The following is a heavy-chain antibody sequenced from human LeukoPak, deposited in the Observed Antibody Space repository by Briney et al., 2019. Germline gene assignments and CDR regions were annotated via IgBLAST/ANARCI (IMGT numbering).Heavy chain of an antibody. CDR3: AKHVDTAALDY. CDR1: GYTFTSYS. J-gene: IGHJ4*02. CDR2: ISAYNGNT. Sequence: ASVKVSCKACGYTFTSYSISWVRQAPGQGLEWMGWISAYNGNTNYAQKLQGRVTMTTDTSTSTAYMELRSLRSDDTAVYYCAKHVDTAALDYWGQGTLVTVSS. V-gene: IGHV1-18*01. D-gene: IGHD5-18*01.